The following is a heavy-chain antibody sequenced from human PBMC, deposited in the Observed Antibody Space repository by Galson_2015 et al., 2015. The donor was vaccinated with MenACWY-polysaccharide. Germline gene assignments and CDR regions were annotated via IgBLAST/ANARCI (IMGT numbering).Heavy chain of an antibody. Sequence: SLRLSCAASGFTFSNYAMGWVRHVPGKGLEWVSGVSASGGSTVYTDSAKGRFTMSRDNSKRSLYLQMNSLRAEDTAVYYCAKDTGPGEYAYSWGTFDIWGRGTMVTVSS. CDR2: VSASGGST. CDR1: GFTFSNYA. J-gene: IGHJ3*02. D-gene: IGHD3-10*01. CDR3: AKDTGPGEYAYSWGTFDI. V-gene: IGHV3-23*01.